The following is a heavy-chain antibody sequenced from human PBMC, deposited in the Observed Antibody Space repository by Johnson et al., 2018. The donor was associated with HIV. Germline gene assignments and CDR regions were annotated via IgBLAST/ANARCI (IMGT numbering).Heavy chain of an antibody. CDR2: ISYDGSNK. J-gene: IGHJ3*02. CDR3: AKRATVVSGSPSDAFDI. V-gene: IGHV3-30*04. CDR1: GFTFSSYS. D-gene: IGHD4-23*01. Sequence: QVQLVESGGGVVQPGRSLRLSCAASGFTFSSYSMHWVRQAPGKGLEWVAVISYDGSNKYYADFVKGRFTISRDNSKNTLYLQMNSLRPEDTAVYFCAKRATVVSGSPSDAFDIWGQGTMVTVSS.